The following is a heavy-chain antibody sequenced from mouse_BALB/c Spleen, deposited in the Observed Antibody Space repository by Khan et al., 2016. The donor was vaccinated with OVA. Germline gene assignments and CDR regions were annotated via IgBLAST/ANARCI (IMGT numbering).Heavy chain of an antibody. D-gene: IGHD1-1*01. CDR2: IRYSGRT. CDR3: ARSVTNTTVVATDLDY. CDR1: GFSITSDYA. J-gene: IGHJ2*01. V-gene: IGHV3-2*02. Sequence: QLQESGPGLVKPSQSLSLTCTVTGFSITSDYAWNWIRQFPGNKLEWMGFIRYSGRTSYNPSVKSRISITRDTSTNQSSLQFNSVTTEDTAACDCARSVTNTTVVATDLDYWGQGTTLTVSS.